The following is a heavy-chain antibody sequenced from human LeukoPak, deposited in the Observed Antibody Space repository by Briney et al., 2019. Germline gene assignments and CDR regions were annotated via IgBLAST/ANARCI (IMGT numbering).Heavy chain of an antibody. J-gene: IGHJ4*02. CDR3: ARDDRYCSSTSCYTPFDY. D-gene: IGHD2-2*02. Sequence: GASVKVSCKASGYTFTSYGISWVRQAPGQGLEWMGWISAYNGNTNSAQKLQGRVTMTTDTSTSTAYMELRSLRSDDTAVYYCARDDRYCSSTSCYTPFDYWGQGTLVTVSS. V-gene: IGHV1-18*01. CDR2: ISAYNGNT. CDR1: GYTFTSYG.